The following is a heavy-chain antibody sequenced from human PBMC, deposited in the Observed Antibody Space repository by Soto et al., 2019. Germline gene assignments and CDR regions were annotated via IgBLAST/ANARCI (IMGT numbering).Heavy chain of an antibody. CDR2: IIPIFGTA. D-gene: IGHD5-18*01. Sequence: QVQLVQSGAEVKKPGSSVKVSCKASGGTFSSYAISWVRQAPGQGLEWMGGIIPIFGTANYAQKFQGRVTITADESTSTAYMELSSLRSEDTAVYYCAGRKVDTAMVMDWYFDLWGRGTLVTVSS. CDR3: AGRKVDTAMVMDWYFDL. CDR1: GGTFSSYA. J-gene: IGHJ2*01. V-gene: IGHV1-69*01.